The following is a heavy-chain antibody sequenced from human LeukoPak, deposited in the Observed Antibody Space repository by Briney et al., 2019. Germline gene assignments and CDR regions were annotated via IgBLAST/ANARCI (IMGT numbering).Heavy chain of an antibody. J-gene: IGHJ6*02. Sequence: KPSETLSLTCTVSGVSITSYYWSWFRQPAGKGLEWIGRIYSSGTPNYNPSFNSRVTLSMDTPKNQSTLKLTSVTAADTAVYYCAKSITMAPNYYYGMEVWGQGTTVTVSS. CDR3: AKSITMAPNYYYGMEV. CDR1: GVSITSYY. CDR2: IYSSGTP. V-gene: IGHV4-4*07. D-gene: IGHD3-10*01.